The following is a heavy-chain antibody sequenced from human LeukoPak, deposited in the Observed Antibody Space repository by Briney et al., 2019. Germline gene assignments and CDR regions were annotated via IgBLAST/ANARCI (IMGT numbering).Heavy chain of an antibody. J-gene: IGHJ4*02. CDR1: GFTFSRYW. CDR3: ASEGGYSYGYRLDY. D-gene: IGHD5-18*01. V-gene: IGHV3-21*01. CDR2: ISSSSSYI. Sequence: GGSLRLSCAASGFTFSRYWMGWVRQAPGKGLEWVSSISSSSSYIYYADSVKGRFTISRDNAKNSLYLQMNSLRAEDTAVYYCASEGGYSYGYRLDYWGQGTLVTVSS.